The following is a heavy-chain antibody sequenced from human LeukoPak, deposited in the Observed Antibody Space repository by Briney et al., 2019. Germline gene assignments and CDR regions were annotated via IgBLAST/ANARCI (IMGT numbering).Heavy chain of an antibody. V-gene: IGHV3-23*01. D-gene: IGHD6-13*01. Sequence: AGGSLRLSCAASGFTFSSYAMSWVRQAPGKGLEWVSAISGSGGSTYYADSVKGRFTISRDNSKNTLYLQMNSLRAEDTAVYYCAKGGYSSSWYRQFFDYWGQGTLVTVSS. CDR2: ISGSGGST. CDR1: GFTFSSYA. CDR3: AKGGYSSSWYRQFFDY. J-gene: IGHJ4*02.